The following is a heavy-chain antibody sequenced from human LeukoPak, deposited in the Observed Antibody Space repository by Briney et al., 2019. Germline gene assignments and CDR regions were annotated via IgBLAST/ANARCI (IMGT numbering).Heavy chain of an antibody. D-gene: IGHD6-13*01. CDR2: INHSGST. CDR3: ARSGYSSSWYRVDY. Sequence: SETLSLXCAVYGGSFSGYYWSWIRQPPGKGLEWIGEINHSGSTNYNPSLKSRVTISVDTSKNQFSLKLSSVTAADTAVYYCARSGYSSSWYRVDYWGQGTLVTVSS. V-gene: IGHV4-34*01. J-gene: IGHJ4*02. CDR1: GGSFSGYY.